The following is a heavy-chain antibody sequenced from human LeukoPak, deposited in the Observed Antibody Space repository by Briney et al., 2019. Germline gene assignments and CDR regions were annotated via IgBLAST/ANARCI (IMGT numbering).Heavy chain of an antibody. CDR1: GGSISSGDYY. CDR3: ARDLWFGEYGMDV. Sequence: PSETLSLTCTVSGGSISSGDYYWSWIRQPPGKDLEWIGYIYYSGSTYYNPSLKSRVTISVDTSKNQFSLKLSSVTAADTAVYYCARDLWFGEYGMDVWGQGTTVTVSS. CDR2: IYYSGST. D-gene: IGHD3-10*01. V-gene: IGHV4-30-4*01. J-gene: IGHJ6*02.